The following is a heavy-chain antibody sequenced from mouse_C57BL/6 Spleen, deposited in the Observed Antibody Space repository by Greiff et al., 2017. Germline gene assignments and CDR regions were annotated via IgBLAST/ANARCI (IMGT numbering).Heavy chain of an antibody. V-gene: IGHV3-6*01. Sequence: EVKLEESGPGLVKPSQSLSLTCSVTGYSITSGYYWNWIRQFPGNKLEWMGYISYDGSNNYNPSLKNRISITRDTSKNQFFLKLNSVTTEDTATYYCARAHSMGFAYWGQGTLVTVSA. CDR3: ARAHSMGFAY. J-gene: IGHJ3*01. CDR1: GYSITSGYY. D-gene: IGHD2-3*01. CDR2: ISYDGSN.